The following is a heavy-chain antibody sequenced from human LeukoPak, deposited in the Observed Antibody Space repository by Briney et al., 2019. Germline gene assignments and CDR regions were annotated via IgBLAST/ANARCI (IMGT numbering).Heavy chain of an antibody. CDR3: ARTGSTVTMLYPFDH. D-gene: IGHD4-17*01. J-gene: IGHJ4*02. Sequence: PSETLSLTCTVSGGSISSYYWSRIRQPPGRRLVWIGYIYYSGSTNYNPSLKSRVSISVDTSKNQFSLKLSSVTAADTAVYYCARTGSTVTMLYPFDHWGQGTLVTVSS. CDR1: GGSISSYY. CDR2: IYYSGST. V-gene: IGHV4-59*01.